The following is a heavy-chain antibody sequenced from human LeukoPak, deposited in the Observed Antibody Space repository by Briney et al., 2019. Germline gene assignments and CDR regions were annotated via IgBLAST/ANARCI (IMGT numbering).Heavy chain of an antibody. CDR2: ISTSSSYI. V-gene: IGHV3-21*04. J-gene: IGHJ4*02. CDR1: GFTFSDHY. Sequence: PGGSLRLSCAASGFTFSDHYIDWVRQAPGKGLEWVSSISTSSSYIYYADSVKGRFTISRDNAKNTLYLQMNSLRAEDTAIYYCARDGYKEWGQGTLVTVSS. D-gene: IGHD5-24*01. CDR3: ARDGYKE.